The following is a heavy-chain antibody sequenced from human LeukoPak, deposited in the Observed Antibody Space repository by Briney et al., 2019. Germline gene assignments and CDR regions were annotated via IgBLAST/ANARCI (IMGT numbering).Heavy chain of an antibody. V-gene: IGHV3-13*01. D-gene: IGHD3-3*02. CDR2: IHTSGLT. J-gene: IGHJ6*02. CDR3: ARELLGPHFYGMDV. Sequence: GGSLRLSCAASGFTFSDYDMHWVRHVTGKGLEWVSAIHTSGLTYYANSVKGRLIISRDNAKNSLFLQMNSLRAGDTAVYYCARELLGPHFYGMDVWGQGTTVTVSS. CDR1: GFTFSDYD.